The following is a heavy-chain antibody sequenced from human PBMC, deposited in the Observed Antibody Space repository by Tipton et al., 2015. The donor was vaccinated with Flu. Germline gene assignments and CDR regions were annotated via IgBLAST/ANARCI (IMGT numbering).Heavy chain of an antibody. CDR2: ISTSSYYI. CDR1: GFSVSSNY. D-gene: IGHD3-10*01. J-gene: IGHJ4*02. V-gene: IGHV3-21*01. CDR3: ARGIGFGELLDY. Sequence: VQLVQSGGGLIQRGGSLRLSCGVSGFSVSSNYMTWVRQAPGKGLEWVSSISTSSYYINYADSVKGRFTISRDSAKNSLYLQMDDLRAEDTAIYYCARGIGFGELLDYWGQGTLVAVSS.